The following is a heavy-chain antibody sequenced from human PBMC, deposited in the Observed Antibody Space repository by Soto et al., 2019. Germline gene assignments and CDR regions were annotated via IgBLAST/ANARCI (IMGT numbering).Heavy chain of an antibody. CDR1: GYAFTTYG. V-gene: IGHV1-18*01. CDR3: ARGRYGDY. J-gene: IGHJ4*02. CDR2: ISAHNGNT. Sequence: QVHLVQSGAEVKKPGASVKVSCKGSGYAFTTYGITWVRQAPGQGLEWMGWISAHNGNTNYAQKLQGRATETRDPSTITAYMELRSLRSDDTAVYYCARGRYGDYWGQGALVTVSS. D-gene: IGHD1-1*01.